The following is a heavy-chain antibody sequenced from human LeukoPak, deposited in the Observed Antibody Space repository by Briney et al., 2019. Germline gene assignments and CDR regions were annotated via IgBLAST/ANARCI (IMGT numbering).Heavy chain of an antibody. Sequence: ASVKVSCKASGYTFTSYDINWVRQATGQGLEWMGWMNPNSGSTGYAQKFQGRVTMTRNTSISTAYMELSSLRSEDTAVYYCARYVTVYNGMDVWGQGTTVTVSS. J-gene: IGHJ6*02. D-gene: IGHD3-16*01. CDR1: GYTFTSYD. CDR3: ARYVTVYNGMDV. V-gene: IGHV1-8*01. CDR2: MNPNSGST.